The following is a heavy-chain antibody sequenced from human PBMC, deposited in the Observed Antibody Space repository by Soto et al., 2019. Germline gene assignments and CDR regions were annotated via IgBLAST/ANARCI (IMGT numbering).Heavy chain of an antibody. Sequence: EVQLVESGGGLVKPGGSLRLSCAAAGFTFSNAWLNWVRQAPGTGLELDGRIKSRTDGGAIDYAAPVKGRFSISRDDSKNTLYLKMDSLKTDDKAVYYCTTNEQLERRAYYGMDVWGQGTTVTVSS. CDR1: GFTFSNAW. V-gene: IGHV3-15*07. CDR3: TTNEQLERRAYYGMDV. D-gene: IGHD1-1*01. CDR2: IKSRTDGGAI. J-gene: IGHJ6*02.